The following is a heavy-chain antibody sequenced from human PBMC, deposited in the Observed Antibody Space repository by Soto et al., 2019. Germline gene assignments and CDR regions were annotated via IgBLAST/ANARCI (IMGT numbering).Heavy chain of an antibody. CDR3: ARPKTWYSSGPDDAFDI. V-gene: IGHV4-34*01. CDR2: INHSGST. Sequence: SETLSLTCAVYGGSFSGYYWSWIRQPPGKGLEWIGEINHSGSTNYNPSLKSRVTISVDTSKNQFSLKLSSVTAADTAVYYCARPKTWYSSGPDDAFDIWAQGTMVTVSS. CDR1: GGSFSGYY. J-gene: IGHJ3*02. D-gene: IGHD6-19*01.